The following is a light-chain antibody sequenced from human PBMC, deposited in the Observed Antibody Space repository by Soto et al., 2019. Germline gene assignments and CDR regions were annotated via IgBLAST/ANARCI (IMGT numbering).Light chain of an antibody. J-gene: IGLJ2*01. CDR1: SNDAGGYKY. CDR2: DVS. Sequence: QSVLTQPASVSGSPGQSVTISCTGTSNDAGGYKYVSWYQQHPGKAPKLMIYDVSNRPSGVSTRFSGSKSDNTASLTISGLQSEDAADYYCSSYADNTIRVFGGGTKLTVL. CDR3: SSYADNTIRV. V-gene: IGLV2-14*03.